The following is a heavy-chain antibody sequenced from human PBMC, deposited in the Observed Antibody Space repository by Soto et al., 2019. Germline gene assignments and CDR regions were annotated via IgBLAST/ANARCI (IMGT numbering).Heavy chain of an antibody. J-gene: IGHJ5*02. V-gene: IGHV4-59*01. CDR2: IYYSGST. CDR3: ARGFSDHRWLQFYP. Sequence: PSETLSLTCTVSGGSISSYYWSWIRQPPGKGLEWIGYIYYSGSTNYNPSLKSRVTISVDTSKNQFSLKLSSVTAADTAVYYCARGFSDHRWLQFYPWGQGTLVTVSS. CDR1: GGSISSYY. D-gene: IGHD5-12*01.